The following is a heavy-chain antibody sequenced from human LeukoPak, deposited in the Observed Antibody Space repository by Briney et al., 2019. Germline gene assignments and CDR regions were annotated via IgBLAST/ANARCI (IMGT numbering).Heavy chain of an antibody. CDR3: ARETVHYGMDV. CDR1: GFTFSAYY. V-gene: IGHV3-11*06. J-gene: IGHJ6*04. Sequence: PGGSLRLSCAASGFTFSAYYMSWMRQAPGQGLEWVSYISSSSSYTNYADSVKGRFTISRDNAKNSLYLHMNSLRAEDTAVYHCARETVHYGMDVWGKGTTVTVSS. CDR2: ISSSSSYT. D-gene: IGHD2-21*02.